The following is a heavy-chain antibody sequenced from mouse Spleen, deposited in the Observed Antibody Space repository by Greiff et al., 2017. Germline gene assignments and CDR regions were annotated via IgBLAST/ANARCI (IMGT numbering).Heavy chain of an antibody. V-gene: IGHV5-9*01. J-gene: IGHJ4*01. CDR3: ARQGIYYGNSYAMDY. Sequence: EVQRVESGGGLVKPGGSLKLSCAASGFTFSSYTMSWVRQTPEKRLEWVATISGGGGNTYYPDSVKGRFTISRDNAKNTLYLQMSSLRSEDTALYYCARQGIYYGNSYAMDYWGQGTSVTVSS. CDR1: GFTFSSYT. CDR2: ISGGGGNT. D-gene: IGHD2-1*01.